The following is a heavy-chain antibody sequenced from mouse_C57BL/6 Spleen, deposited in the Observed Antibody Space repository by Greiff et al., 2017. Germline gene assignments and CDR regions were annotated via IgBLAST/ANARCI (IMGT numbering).Heavy chain of an antibody. Sequence: QVQLQQSGPGLVQPSQSLSITCTVSGFSLTSYGVHWVRQSPGKGLEWLGVIWSGGSTDYNAAFISRLSISKDNSKSQVFFKMNSLQADDTAIYYCATPYGSSYEGNYAMDYWGQGTSVTVSS. J-gene: IGHJ4*01. CDR2: IWSGGST. CDR1: GFSLTSYG. CDR3: ATPYGSSYEGNYAMDY. V-gene: IGHV2-2*01. D-gene: IGHD1-1*01.